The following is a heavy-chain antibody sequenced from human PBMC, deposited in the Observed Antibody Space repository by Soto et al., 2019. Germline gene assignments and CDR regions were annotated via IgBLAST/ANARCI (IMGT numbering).Heavy chain of an antibody. CDR3: ASPYCISTSCYGHFDY. J-gene: IGHJ4*02. CDR1: GFTFSSYA. D-gene: IGHD2-2*01. CDR2: ILYDGSNK. V-gene: IGHV3-30-3*01. Sequence: QVQLVESGGGVVQPGRSLRLSCAASGFTFSSYAMHWVRQAPGKGLEWVAVILYDGSNKYYADSVKGRFTISRDNSKNTLYLQMNSLRAEDTAVYYCASPYCISTSCYGHFDYWGQGTLVTVSS.